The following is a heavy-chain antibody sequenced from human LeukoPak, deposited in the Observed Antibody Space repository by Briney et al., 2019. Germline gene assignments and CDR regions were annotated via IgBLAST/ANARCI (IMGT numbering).Heavy chain of an antibody. J-gene: IGHJ3*02. CDR1: GDSVSSNSAA. D-gene: IGHD1-26*01. Sequence: SQTLSLTCAISGDSVSSNSAAWNWIRQSPSRGLEWLGRTYYRSKWYNDYAVSVKSRITINPDTSKNQFSLQLNSVTPEDTAVYYCARGRGGGATWEYLLPRENDAFDIWGQGTMVTVSS. CDR3: ARGRGGGATWEYLLPRENDAFDI. V-gene: IGHV6-1*01. CDR2: TYYRSKWYN.